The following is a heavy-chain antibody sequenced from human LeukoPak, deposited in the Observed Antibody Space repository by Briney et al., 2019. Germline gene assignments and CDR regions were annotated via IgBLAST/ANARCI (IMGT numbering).Heavy chain of an antibody. CDR2: ISSSSSYI. CDR3: ARDAYYYDSSGYYDY. V-gene: IGHV3-21*01. CDR1: GFTFSSYS. J-gene: IGHJ4*02. D-gene: IGHD3-22*01. Sequence: GGPLRLSCAASGFTFSSYSMNWVRQAPGKGLEWVSSISSSSSYIYYADSVKGRFTISRDNAKNSLYLQMNSLRAEDTAVYYCARDAYYYDSSGYYDYWGQGTLVTVSS.